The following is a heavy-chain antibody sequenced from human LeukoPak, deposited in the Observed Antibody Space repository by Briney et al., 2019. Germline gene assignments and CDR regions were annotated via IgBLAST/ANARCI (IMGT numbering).Heavy chain of an antibody. CDR3: AREYRGSSSAAFDY. V-gene: IGHV3-7*01. CDR1: GFTFSSYW. J-gene: IGHJ4*02. D-gene: IGHD6-6*01. Sequence: GGSLRLSCAASGFTFSSYWMSWVRQAPGKGLEWVANIKQDGSEKYYVDSVKGRFTISRDNANNSLYLQMNSLRAEDTAVYYCAREYRGSSSAAFDYWGQGTLVTVSS. CDR2: IKQDGSEK.